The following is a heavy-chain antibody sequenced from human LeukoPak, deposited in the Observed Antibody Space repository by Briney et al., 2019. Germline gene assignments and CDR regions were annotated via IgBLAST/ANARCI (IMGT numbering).Heavy chain of an antibody. J-gene: IGHJ4*02. D-gene: IGHD4-23*01. CDR3: ARDSGGNWDYFDY. Sequence: GGSLRLSCAASGFTFSSYAVHWVRQAPGKGLEWVAVISYDGSNKYYADSVKGRFTIARDNSKNTLYLEMNSLRAEDTAVYYCARDSGGNWDYFDYWGQGTLVTVSS. CDR1: GFTFSSYA. CDR2: ISYDGSNK. V-gene: IGHV3-30*04.